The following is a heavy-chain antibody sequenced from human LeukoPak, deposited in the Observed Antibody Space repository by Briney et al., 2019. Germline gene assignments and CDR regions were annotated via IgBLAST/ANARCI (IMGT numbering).Heavy chain of an antibody. D-gene: IGHD3-10*01. CDR3: PKDTVSPMARGIDY. Sequence: GGSLRLSCAASGFTFTSYGMHWVRQAPGKGLEWVAFIRYDGSNKYYADSVKGRFTISRDNSKNTLYLQMNSLRAEDTAVYYCPKDTVSPMARGIDYWGQGTLVTVSS. J-gene: IGHJ4*02. V-gene: IGHV3-30*02. CDR2: IRYDGSNK. CDR1: GFTFTSYG.